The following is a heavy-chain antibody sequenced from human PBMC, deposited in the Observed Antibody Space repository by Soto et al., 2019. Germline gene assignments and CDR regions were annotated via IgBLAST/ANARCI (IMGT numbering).Heavy chain of an antibody. CDR2: ITKTSGTK. CDR3: TREAGMDV. CDR1: GFIFSEYS. Sequence: LRLSCAASGFIFSEYSMNWVRQAPGKGLEWVSYITKTSGTKDYADSVKGRFTISRDNAKNSLYLQMNSLRDEDTAVYYCTREAGMDVWGQGTTVTVSS. J-gene: IGHJ6*02. V-gene: IGHV3-48*02.